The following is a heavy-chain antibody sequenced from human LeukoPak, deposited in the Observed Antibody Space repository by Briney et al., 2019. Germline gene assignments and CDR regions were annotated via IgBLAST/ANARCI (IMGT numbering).Heavy chain of an antibody. Sequence: GGSLRLSCAASGFTFNNYVMSWVRQAPGKGLEWVSAISGSGSSTYYADSVKGRFTISRNNSKNTLYLQMNSLRAEDTAVYYCAKHKPYDSSPYFDYWGQGTLVTVSS. CDR3: AKHKPYDSSPYFDY. CDR2: ISGSGSST. J-gene: IGHJ4*02. CDR1: GFTFNNYV. D-gene: IGHD3-22*01. V-gene: IGHV3-23*01.